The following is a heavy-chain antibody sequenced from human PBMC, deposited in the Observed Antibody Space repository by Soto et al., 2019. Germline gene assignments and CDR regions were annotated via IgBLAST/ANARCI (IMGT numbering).Heavy chain of an antibody. CDR3: ARFYSTTAVDIYYFAMDV. CDR2: ITGSGSTR. V-gene: IGHV3-11*01. D-gene: IGHD6-19*01. J-gene: IGHJ6*02. CDR1: GFTFSDYY. Sequence: PGGSLRLSCAVSGFTFSDYYMSWIRQAPGKGLEWVSYITGSGSTRYYGDSVKGRFTISRDNAKNSLFLQMNSLRAEDTAVYYCARFYSTTAVDIYYFAMDVWGQGTTVTVSS.